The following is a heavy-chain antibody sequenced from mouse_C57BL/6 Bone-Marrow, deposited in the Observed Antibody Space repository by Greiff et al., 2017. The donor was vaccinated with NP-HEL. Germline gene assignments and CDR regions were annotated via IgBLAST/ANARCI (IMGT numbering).Heavy chain of an antibody. J-gene: IGHJ1*03. Sequence: EVQRVESGGGLVQPKGSLKLSCAASGFSFNTYAMNWVRQAPGKGLEWVARIRSKSNNYATYYADSVKDRFTISRDDSESMLYLQMNNLKTEDTAMYYCVRPPYYYGSSYEYFGVWGTGTTVTVSS. CDR2: IRSKSNNYAT. D-gene: IGHD1-1*01. CDR3: VRPPYYYGSSYEYFGV. V-gene: IGHV10-1*01. CDR1: GFSFNTYA.